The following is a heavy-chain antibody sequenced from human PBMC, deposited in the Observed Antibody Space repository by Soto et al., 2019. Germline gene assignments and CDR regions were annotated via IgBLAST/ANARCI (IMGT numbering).Heavy chain of an antibody. Sequence: QVQLVESGGGVVQPGRSLRLSCAASGFTFSSYAMHWVRQAPGKGLEWVAVISYDGSNKYYADSVKGRFTISRDNSKNTLYLQRNRLRAEDTAVYYCARGNRISRRNAPVVLYYFDYWGQGTLVTVSS. CDR2: ISYDGSNK. D-gene: IGHD3-16*02. CDR3: ARGNRISRRNAPVVLYYFDY. CDR1: GFTFSSYA. V-gene: IGHV3-30-3*01. J-gene: IGHJ4*02.